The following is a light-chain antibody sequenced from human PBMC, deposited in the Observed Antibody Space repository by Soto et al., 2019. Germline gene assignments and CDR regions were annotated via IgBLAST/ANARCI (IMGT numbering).Light chain of an antibody. CDR1: QSISNW. CDR3: QLYKIYSWT. Sequence: DSQITQSPSTLSASVGGSVTITCRASQSISNWLAWYQQKPGKAPKLLIYDASNLESGVPSRFSGSGSGTEFALTISSLQPDDFATYYCQLYKIYSWTFGQGTKVDIK. CDR2: DAS. J-gene: IGKJ1*01. V-gene: IGKV1-5*01.